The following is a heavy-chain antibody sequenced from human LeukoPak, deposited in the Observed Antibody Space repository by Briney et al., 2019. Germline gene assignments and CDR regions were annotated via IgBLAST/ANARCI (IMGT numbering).Heavy chain of an antibody. CDR2: ISGSDGST. J-gene: IGHJ4*02. D-gene: IGHD3-9*01. V-gene: IGHV3-23*01. CDR3: ARWGDYDVLTGYYVSDY. CDR1: GFTFSSYA. Sequence: GGSLRLSCAASGFTFSSYAMSWVRQAPGKGLEWVSAISGSDGSTYYADSVKGRFTISRDNSKNTLYLQMNSLRAEDTAVYYCARWGDYDVLTGYYVSDYWGQGTLVTVSS.